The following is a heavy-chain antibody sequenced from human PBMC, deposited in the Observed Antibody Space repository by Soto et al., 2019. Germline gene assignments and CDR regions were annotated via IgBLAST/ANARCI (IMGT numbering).Heavy chain of an antibody. CDR2: IYSGGST. CDR3: ARHCSSTSCYSGDAFDI. V-gene: IGHV3-66*04. Sequence: EVQLVESGGGLVQPGGSLRLSCAASGFTVSSNYMSWVRQAPGKGLEWVSVIYSGGSTYYADSVKGRFTISRDNSKNTLYLQMNSLRVEDTAVYYCARHCSSTSCYSGDAFDIWGQGTMVTVSS. J-gene: IGHJ3*02. D-gene: IGHD2-2*01. CDR1: GFTVSSNY.